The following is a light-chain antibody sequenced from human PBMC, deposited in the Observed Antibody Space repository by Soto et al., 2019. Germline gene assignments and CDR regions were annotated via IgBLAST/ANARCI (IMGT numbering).Light chain of an antibody. J-gene: IGKJ1*01. CDR3: LQDYNYPRT. CDR1: QGIRND. CDR2: AAS. Sequence: AIQMTQSPSSLSASVGDRVTITCRASQGIRNDLGWYQQKPGKAPKLLIYAASSLQSGVPSRFSGSGSGTDFTLTISSLQHEDFETYYCLQDYNYPRTFGQGTKVDIK. V-gene: IGKV1-6*01.